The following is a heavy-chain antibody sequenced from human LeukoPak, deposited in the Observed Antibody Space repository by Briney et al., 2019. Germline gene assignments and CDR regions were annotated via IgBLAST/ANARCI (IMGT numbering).Heavy chain of an antibody. Sequence: ASVKVSCKASGYTFTYYYMHWVRQAPGQGFEWMGWINPNDGDTYYAQKFQGRVTMTRDTSISTAHMEVSRLRSDDTAVYYCARANFLYCSSTSCLSDYWGQGTLVTVSS. CDR1: GYTFTYYY. J-gene: IGHJ4*02. CDR2: INPNDGDT. D-gene: IGHD2-2*01. V-gene: IGHV1-2*02. CDR3: ARANFLYCSSTSCLSDY.